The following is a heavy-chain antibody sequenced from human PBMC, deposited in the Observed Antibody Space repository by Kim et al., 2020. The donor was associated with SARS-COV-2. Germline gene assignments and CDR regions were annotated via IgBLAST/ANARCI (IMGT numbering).Heavy chain of an antibody. J-gene: IGHJ4*02. CDR3: ARELRYCSGGSCYSGVFDY. D-gene: IGHD2-15*01. V-gene: IGHV4-31*02. Sequence: KSRGTISVDTSKNQFSLKLSAVTAADTAVYYCARELRYCSGGSCYSGVFDYWGQGTLVTVSS.